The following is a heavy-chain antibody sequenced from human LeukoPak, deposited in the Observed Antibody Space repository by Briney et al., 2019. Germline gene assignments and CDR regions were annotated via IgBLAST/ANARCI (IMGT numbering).Heavy chain of an antibody. CDR1: GFTFSSYA. D-gene: IGHD2/OR15-2a*01. CDR2: ISGSGGST. CDR3: AKFIIDMSYLYYLDY. Sequence: GGSLRLSCAASGFTFSSYAMSWVRQAPGKGLEWVSAISGSGGSTYYADSVKGRFTISRDNSKNTLYLQMNSLRAEDTAVYYCAKFIIDMSYLYYLDYWGQGTLVTVSS. V-gene: IGHV3-23*01. J-gene: IGHJ4*02.